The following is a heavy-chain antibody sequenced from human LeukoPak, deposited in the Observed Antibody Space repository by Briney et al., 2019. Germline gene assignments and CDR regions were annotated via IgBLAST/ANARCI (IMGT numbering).Heavy chain of an antibody. Sequence: PGGSLRLSCAASGFTFSSYAMSWVRQAPGKGLEWVSAISGSGGSTYYADSVKGRFTISRGNSKNTLYLQMNSLRAEDTAVYYCAKDRSPSITMVRGVIIFGAFDIWGQGTMVTVSS. V-gene: IGHV3-23*01. CDR2: ISGSGGST. D-gene: IGHD3-10*01. CDR1: GFTFSSYA. J-gene: IGHJ3*02. CDR3: AKDRSPSITMVRGVIIFGAFDI.